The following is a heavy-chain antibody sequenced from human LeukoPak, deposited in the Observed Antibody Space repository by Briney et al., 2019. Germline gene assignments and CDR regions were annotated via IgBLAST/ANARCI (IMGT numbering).Heavy chain of an antibody. J-gene: IGHJ4*02. CDR1: GYTFTSYD. Sequence: ASVKVSCKASGYTFTSYDINWVRQATGQGLEWMGWMNPNGGNTGYAQKFQGRVTMTRDMSTSTVYMELSSLRSEDTAVYYCATGGHVRVYDSSAYYGHYWGQGTLVTVSS. CDR3: ATGGHVRVYDSSAYYGHY. CDR2: MNPNGGNT. D-gene: IGHD3-22*01. V-gene: IGHV1-8*02.